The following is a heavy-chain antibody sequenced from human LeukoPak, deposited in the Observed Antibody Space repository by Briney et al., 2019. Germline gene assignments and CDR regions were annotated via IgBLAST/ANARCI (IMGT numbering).Heavy chain of an antibody. CDR2: INNDGSTT. V-gene: IGHV3-74*01. CDR3: AIGGTYGSGS. J-gene: IGHJ4*02. D-gene: IGHD3-10*01. CDR1: GFTFANTW. Sequence: GGSLRPSCAASGFTFANTWMHWVRQAPGKGLVWLSLINNDGSTTNYADSVKGRFTISRDNAKNTVYLQMNSLRAEDTAVYYCAIGGTYGSGSWGQGTLVTVSS.